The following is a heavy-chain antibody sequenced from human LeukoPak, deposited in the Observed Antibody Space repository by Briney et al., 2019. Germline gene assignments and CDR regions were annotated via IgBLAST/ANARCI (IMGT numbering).Heavy chain of an antibody. Sequence: GESLKISCKGSGYSFTSYWIGWVRQMPGKGLEWMGIIYPGDSDTRYSPSFQGQVTISADKSISTAYLQWSSLKASDTAMYYCARPDTCGGDCFDAFDIWGQGTMVTVSS. J-gene: IGHJ3*02. V-gene: IGHV5-51*01. CDR1: GYSFTSYW. CDR2: IYPGDSDT. D-gene: IGHD2-21*01. CDR3: ARPDTCGGDCFDAFDI.